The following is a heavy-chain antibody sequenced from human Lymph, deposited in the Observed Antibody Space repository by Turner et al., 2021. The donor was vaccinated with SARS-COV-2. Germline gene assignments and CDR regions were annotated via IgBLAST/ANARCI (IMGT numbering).Heavy chain of an antibody. CDR1: GGTFSSSA. CDR3: ARIVAPGMGGGVYYYYYGMDV. V-gene: IGHV1-69*10. Sequence: QVQLVQSGAEVKKPGSSVKVSCKASGGTFSSSAISWVRQAPGQGLEWMGVILPMLGKANNAQKFQGRVRFTAEKPTSTAYMGVSSLRSEETAVYYCARIVAPGMGGGVYYYYYGMDVWGQGTTVTVSS. D-gene: IGHD6-13*01. CDR2: ILPMLGKA. J-gene: IGHJ6*02.